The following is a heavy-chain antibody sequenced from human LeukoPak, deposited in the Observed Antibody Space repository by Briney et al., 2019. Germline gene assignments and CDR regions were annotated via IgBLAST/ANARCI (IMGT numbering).Heavy chain of an antibody. CDR1: GFTFSSYS. CDR3: VRVSPLTFYYYMDV. CDR2: ISSSSSYI. Sequence: GGSLRHSCAASGFTFSSYSMNWVRQAPGKGLEWVSSISSSSSYIYYADSVKGRFTISRDNAKNSLYLQMNSLRVEDTAVYYCVRVSPLTFYYYMDVWGKGTTVTVSS. V-gene: IGHV3-21*01. J-gene: IGHJ6*03. D-gene: IGHD2/OR15-2a*01.